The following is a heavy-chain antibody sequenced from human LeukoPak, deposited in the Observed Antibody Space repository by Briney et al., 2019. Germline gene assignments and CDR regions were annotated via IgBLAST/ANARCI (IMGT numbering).Heavy chain of an antibody. CDR3: ARLTYSGSYLDY. Sequence: PSETLSLTCAVYGGSFSGYYWSWIRQPPGKGLEWIGEINHSGSTNYNPSLKSRVTISVDTSKNQFSLKLSSVTAADTAVYYCARLTYSGSYLDYWGQGTLVTVSS. CDR2: INHSGST. D-gene: IGHD1-26*01. J-gene: IGHJ4*02. V-gene: IGHV4-34*01. CDR1: GGSFSGYY.